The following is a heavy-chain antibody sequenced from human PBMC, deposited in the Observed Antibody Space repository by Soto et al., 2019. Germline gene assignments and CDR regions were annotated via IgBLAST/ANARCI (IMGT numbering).Heavy chain of an antibody. CDR1: GFTFSSYG. D-gene: IGHD3-10*01. V-gene: IGHV3-33*01. J-gene: IGHJ6*02. CDR3: AREGQLWFGELLSLLYYYGMDV. CDR2: IWYDGSNK. Sequence: GGSLRLSCAASGFTFSSYGMHWVRQAPGKGLEWVAVIWYDGSNKYYADSVKGRFTISRDNSKNTLYLQMNSLRAEDTAVYYCAREGQLWFGELLSLLYYYGMDVWGQGTTVTVSS.